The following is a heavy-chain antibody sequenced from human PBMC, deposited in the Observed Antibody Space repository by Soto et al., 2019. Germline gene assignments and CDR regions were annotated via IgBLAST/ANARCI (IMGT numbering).Heavy chain of an antibody. J-gene: IGHJ4*02. D-gene: IGHD3-22*01. CDR2: ISAYNGNT. V-gene: IGHV1-18*01. CDR1: GYTFTSYG. CDR3: AKHYYDSSGYYFGPGFDY. Sequence: GASVKVSCKASGYTFTSYGISWVRQAPGQGLEWMGWISAYNGNTNYAQKLQGRVTMTTDTSTSTAYMELRSLRSDDTAVYYCAKHYYDSSGYYFGPGFDYWGQGTLVTVSS.